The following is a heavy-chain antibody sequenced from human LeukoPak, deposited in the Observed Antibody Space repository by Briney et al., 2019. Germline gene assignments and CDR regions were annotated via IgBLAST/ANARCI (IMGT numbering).Heavy chain of an antibody. V-gene: IGHV4-59*08. Sequence: SETLSLTCTVSGGSISSYYWSWIRQPPGKGLEWLGYIYYSGSTYYNPSLKSRVTISVDTSKNQFSLKLSSVTAADTAVYYCARVSVTGAGDHFDYWGQGTLVTVSS. J-gene: IGHJ4*02. CDR3: ARVSVTGAGDHFDY. CDR2: IYYSGST. CDR1: GGSISSYY. D-gene: IGHD2-21*02.